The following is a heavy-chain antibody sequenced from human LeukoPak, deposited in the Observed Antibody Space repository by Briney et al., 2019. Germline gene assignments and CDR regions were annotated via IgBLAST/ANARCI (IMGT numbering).Heavy chain of an antibody. Sequence: PSETLSLTCTVSGGSISSYYWSWIRQPPGKGLEWIGYIYYSGSTNYNPSLKSRVTISVDTSKNQFSLKLSSVTAADTAVYYCARHKYSSFFDPWGQGTLVTVSS. J-gene: IGHJ5*02. D-gene: IGHD6-6*01. CDR3: ARHKYSSFFDP. CDR1: GGSISSYY. V-gene: IGHV4-59*08. CDR2: IYYSGST.